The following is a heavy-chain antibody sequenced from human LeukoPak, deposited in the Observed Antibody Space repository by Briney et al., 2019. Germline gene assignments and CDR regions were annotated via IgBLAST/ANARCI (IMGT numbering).Heavy chain of an antibody. CDR2: IYSGGST. D-gene: IGHD3-10*01. J-gene: IGHJ4*02. CDR1: GFTASSNY. V-gene: IGHV3-53*01. CDR3: ARVPSPYGSGWD. Sequence: GGSLRLSCAASGFTASSNYMSWVRQAPGKGLEWVSVIYSGGSTYYADSVKGRFTISRENPKNTLYLQMDSLRAEDTAVYYCARVPSPYGSGWDWGQGTLVTVSS.